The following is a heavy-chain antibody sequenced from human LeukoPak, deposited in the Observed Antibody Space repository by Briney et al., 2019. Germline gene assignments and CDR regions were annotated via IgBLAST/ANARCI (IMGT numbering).Heavy chain of an antibody. Sequence: ASVKVSCKASGYTFTSYGISWVRQAPGQGLEWMRWISAYNGNTNYAQKFQGRVTITADESTSTAYMELSSLRSEDTAVYYCARGRSSVDDAFDIWGQGTMVTVSS. CDR3: ARGRSSVDDAFDI. V-gene: IGHV1-18*01. CDR2: ISAYNGNT. D-gene: IGHD3-10*01. J-gene: IGHJ3*02. CDR1: GYTFTSYG.